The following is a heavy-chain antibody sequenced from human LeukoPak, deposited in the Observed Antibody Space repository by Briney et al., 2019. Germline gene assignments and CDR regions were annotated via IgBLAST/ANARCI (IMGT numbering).Heavy chain of an antibody. J-gene: IGHJ4*02. D-gene: IGHD5-12*01. Sequence: SETLSLTCVVSGGSISRGCYSCSWIRQPPGKGLEWIGYIYQSGGSYYSPSLKSRVTISVDKSKNQFSLKMSSVTAADTAVYFCARVGYDRNFDSWGQGALVTVSS. CDR1: GGSISRGCYS. CDR2: IYQSGGS. V-gene: IGHV4-30-2*01. CDR3: ARVGYDRNFDS.